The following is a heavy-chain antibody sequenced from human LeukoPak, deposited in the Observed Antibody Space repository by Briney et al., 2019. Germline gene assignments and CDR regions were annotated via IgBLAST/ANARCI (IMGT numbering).Heavy chain of an antibody. J-gene: IGHJ5*02. CDR2: ISWNSGSI. Sequence: GGSLRLSCAASGFTFDDYAMHWVRQAPGKGLEWVSGISWNSGSIGYADSVKGRFTISRDNAKNSLYLQMNSLRAEDTALYYCAKDPSERGVAVAGTYNWFDPWGQGTLVTVPS. D-gene: IGHD6-19*01. V-gene: IGHV3-9*01. CDR3: AKDPSERGVAVAGTYNWFDP. CDR1: GFTFDDYA.